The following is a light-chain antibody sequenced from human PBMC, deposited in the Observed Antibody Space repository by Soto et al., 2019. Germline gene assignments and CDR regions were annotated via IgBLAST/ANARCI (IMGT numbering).Light chain of an antibody. V-gene: IGKV3D-15*01. CDR2: GAS. Sequence: EILMTQSPATLSVSPGERATLSCRASQDVNIYLAWYQQKHGQAPRLLISGASTRDTGIPARFSGSGSGTEFTLTISSLQSEDVAAYYCQQYGNWPLTFGGGTNVEIK. J-gene: IGKJ4*02. CDR3: QQYGNWPLT. CDR1: QDVNIY.